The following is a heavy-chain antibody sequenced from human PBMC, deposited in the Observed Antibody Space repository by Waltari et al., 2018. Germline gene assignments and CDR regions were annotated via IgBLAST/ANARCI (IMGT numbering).Heavy chain of an antibody. CDR3: AKVRGIYYNYFFDF. J-gene: IGHJ4*02. CDR2: VSGNGANT. V-gene: IGHV3-23*01. D-gene: IGHD1-26*01. CDR1: GFTFNDYG. Sequence: GFTFNDYGINWGRQATGKGLEWVSGVSGNGANTFYADSVKGRFVISRDNSKNTVYLDMNSLRADDTAVYYCAKVRGIYYNYFFDFWGQGALVAVSS.